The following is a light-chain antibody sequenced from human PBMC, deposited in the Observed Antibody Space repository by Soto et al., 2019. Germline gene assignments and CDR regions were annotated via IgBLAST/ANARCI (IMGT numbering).Light chain of an antibody. J-gene: IGLJ1*01. CDR1: SSDVGSYNL. CDR2: EVS. Sequence: QSALTQPASVSGSPGQSITISCTGTSSDVGSYNLVSWYQQHPGKAPKLMIYEVSKRPSGVSNRFSGSKSGKTASLTISGLQAEDEADYYCCSYAGSHYVFGTGTKLTVL. CDR3: CSYAGSHYV. V-gene: IGLV2-23*02.